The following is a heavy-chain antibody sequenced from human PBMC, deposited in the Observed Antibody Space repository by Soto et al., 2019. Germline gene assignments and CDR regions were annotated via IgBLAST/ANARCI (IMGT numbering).Heavy chain of an antibody. CDR2: INPNSGGT. D-gene: IGHD1-26*01. CDR1: GYTFTGYY. V-gene: IGHV1-2*02. Sequence: ASVKVSCKASGYTFTGYYMHWVRQAPGQGLEWMGWINPNSGGTNYAQKFQGRVTMTRDTSISTAYMELSRLRSDDTAVYYCAGSAVGATGLDYWGQGTLVTVSS. J-gene: IGHJ4*02. CDR3: AGSAVGATGLDY.